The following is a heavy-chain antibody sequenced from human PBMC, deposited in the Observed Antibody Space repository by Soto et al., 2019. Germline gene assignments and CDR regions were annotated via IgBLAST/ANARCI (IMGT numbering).Heavy chain of an antibody. Sequence: TVACESSGGTFRGYAISCVRHSPGQGVAWMGGIIPIFGTANYAQKFPGRVTITADESTSTAYMELSSLRSEDTPVYYCATGSLCLGGAPPQVPYGMDVWGQGTKVTV. CDR2: IIPIFGTA. CDR1: GGTFRGYA. CDR3: ATGSLCLGGAPPQVPYGMDV. J-gene: IGHJ6*01. D-gene: IGHD3-10*01. V-gene: IGHV1-69*01.